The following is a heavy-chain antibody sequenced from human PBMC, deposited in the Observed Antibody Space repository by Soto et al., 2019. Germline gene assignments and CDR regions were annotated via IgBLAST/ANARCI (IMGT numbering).Heavy chain of an antibody. J-gene: IGHJ4*02. Sequence: ASVKVSCKVSGYTLTELSIHWVRQAPGEGLEWMGSFDLENGETIYAQRFQGRVTMTEETSADTPYMELSSLRSEDTAVYYCAREVRRSNQFDHWGQGTMVTVSS. D-gene: IGHD3-10*01. CDR1: GYTLTELS. CDR3: AREVRRSNQFDH. CDR2: FDLENGET. V-gene: IGHV1-24*01.